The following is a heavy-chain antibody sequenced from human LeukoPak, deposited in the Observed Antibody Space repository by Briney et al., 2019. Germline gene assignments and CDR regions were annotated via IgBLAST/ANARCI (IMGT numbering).Heavy chain of an antibody. CDR3: AHRDTTMVRVDY. CDR2: IKSKTVGGTT. J-gene: IGHJ4*02. V-gene: IGHV3-15*01. Sequence: GGSLRLSCAASGFTFRNASMSWVRQAPGKGLEWVGRIKSKTVGGTTDYAAPVKGRFTISRNDSKNTLFLQMNSLTTEDTAVYFCAHRDTTMVRVDYWGQGTLVTVSS. CDR1: GFTFRNAS. D-gene: IGHD5-18*01.